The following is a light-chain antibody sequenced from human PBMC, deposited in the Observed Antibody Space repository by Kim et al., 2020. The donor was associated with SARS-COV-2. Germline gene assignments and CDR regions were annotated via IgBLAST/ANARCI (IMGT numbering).Light chain of an antibody. CDR2: QDT. CDR1: NLGDKY. CDR3: QALDNGAAF. J-gene: IGLJ2*01. Sequence: SYELTQPPSVSVSPGQTAIITCSGVNLGDKYVCWYQQKPGQSPTLVIFQDTKRPSGITGRFYGSNSGTTATLTISGTQPLDEALYYCQALDNGAAFFGGG. V-gene: IGLV3-1*01.